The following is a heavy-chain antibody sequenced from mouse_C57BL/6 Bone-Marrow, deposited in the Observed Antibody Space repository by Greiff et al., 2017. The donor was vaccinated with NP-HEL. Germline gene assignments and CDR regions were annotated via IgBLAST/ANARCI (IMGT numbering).Heavy chain of an antibody. CDR3: AVDYYFDY. J-gene: IGHJ2*01. V-gene: IGHV1-69*01. Sequence: VKLQESGAELVMPGASVKLSCKASGYTFTSYWMHWVKQRPGQGLEWIGEIDPSDSYTNYNQKFKGKSTLTVDKSSSTAYMQLSSLTSEDSAVYYCAVDYYFDYWGQGTTLTVSS. D-gene: IGHD2-4*01. CDR2: IDPSDSYT. CDR1: GYTFTSYW.